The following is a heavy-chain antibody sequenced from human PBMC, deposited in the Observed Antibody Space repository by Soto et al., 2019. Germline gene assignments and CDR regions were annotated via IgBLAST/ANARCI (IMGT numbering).Heavy chain of an antibody. J-gene: IGHJ4*02. Sequence: QLQLQESGSGLVKPSQTLSLTCAVSGGSISGTTYSWSWIRQPPGKGLEWIGYIYDSGNTYYNPSLNSQFSISVDRSKNQFSLKLSSVTAADTAVYYCAGGQGAAAGHSNFDYWGQGALVTVSS. V-gene: IGHV4-30-2*01. CDR2: IYDSGNT. CDR1: GGSISGTTYS. D-gene: IGHD6-13*01. CDR3: AGGQGAAAGHSNFDY.